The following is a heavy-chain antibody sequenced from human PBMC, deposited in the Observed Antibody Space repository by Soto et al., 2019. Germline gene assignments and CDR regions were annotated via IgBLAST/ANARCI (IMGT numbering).Heavy chain of an antibody. Sequence: ASVKVSCKASGYTFTSYDINWVRQATGQGLEWMGWMNPNSGNTGYAQKFQGRVTMTRNTSISTAYMELGSLRSEDTAVYYCSSGSGSYYAFDIWGQGTMVTVSS. CDR2: MNPNSGNT. D-gene: IGHD3-10*01. CDR1: GYTFTSYD. CDR3: SSGSGSYYAFDI. J-gene: IGHJ3*02. V-gene: IGHV1-8*01.